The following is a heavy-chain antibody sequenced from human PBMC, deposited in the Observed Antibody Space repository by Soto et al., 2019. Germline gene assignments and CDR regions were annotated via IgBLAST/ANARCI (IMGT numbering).Heavy chain of an antibody. V-gene: IGHV3-30-3*01. CDR2: ISYDGNKN. D-gene: IGHD6-13*01. CDR3: ARDQTTEGQQPHYYYFYTLDV. Sequence: QVQLVESGGGVVQPGRSLRLSCAASGFTFSRYAMHWVRQAPGKGLQWVAVISYDGNKNYYADSVTGRFTISRDNSKNTLYLQMNSLRAEDTAVYYCARDQTTEGQQPHYYYFYTLDVWGQGTTVTVSS. J-gene: IGHJ6*02. CDR1: GFTFSRYA.